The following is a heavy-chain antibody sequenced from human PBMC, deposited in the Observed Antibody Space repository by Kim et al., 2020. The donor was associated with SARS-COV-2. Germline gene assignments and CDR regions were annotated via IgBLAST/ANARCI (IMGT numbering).Heavy chain of an antibody. V-gene: IGHV3-33*05. CDR3: ASDRSDDSSGYYYVGYF. D-gene: IGHD3-22*01. CDR1: GFTFSSYG. Sequence: GGSLRLSCAASGFTFSSYGMHWVRQAPGKGLEWVAVISYDGSNKYYADSVKGRFTISRDNSKNTLYLQMNSLTAEDTAVYYCASDRSDDSSGYYYVGYF. CDR2: ISYDGSNK. J-gene: IGHJ4*03.